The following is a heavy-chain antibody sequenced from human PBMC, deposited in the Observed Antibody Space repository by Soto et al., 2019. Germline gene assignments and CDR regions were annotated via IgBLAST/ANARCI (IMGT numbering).Heavy chain of an antibody. CDR2: IYYSGST. J-gene: IGHJ6*02. CDR3: ARWSHILYDYVWGSYRYYGMDV. D-gene: IGHD3-16*02. CDR1: GGSISSYY. V-gene: IGHV4-59*12. Sequence: SETLSLTCTVSGGSISSYYWSWIRQPPGKGLEWIGYIYYSGSTYYNPSLKSRVTISVDTSKNQFSLKLSSVTAADTAVYYCARWSHILYDYVWGSYRYYGMDVWGQGTTVTVSS.